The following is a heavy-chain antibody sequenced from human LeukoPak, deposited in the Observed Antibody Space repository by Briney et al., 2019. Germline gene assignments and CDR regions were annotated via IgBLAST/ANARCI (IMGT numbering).Heavy chain of an antibody. CDR1: GHALSDLS. V-gene: IGHV1-24*01. D-gene: IGHD6-13*01. CDR3: ATDSDPWGPAAGTIDY. CDR2: FDPEVGDK. Sequence: ASVKVSCKISGHALSDLSIHWVRQAPGRGPEWMGGFDPEVGDKMHAQKFQGRVTMTEDTSTDTAYMELNSLRSEDTAVYYCATDSDPWGPAAGTIDYWGQGTLITVSS. J-gene: IGHJ4*02.